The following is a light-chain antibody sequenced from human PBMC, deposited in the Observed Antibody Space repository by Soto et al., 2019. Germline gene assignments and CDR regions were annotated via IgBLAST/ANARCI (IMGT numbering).Light chain of an antibody. Sequence: EIVMTQSPTILSVSPGERATLSCRASQSVSSNLAWYQQKPGQAPRLLIYGVYTRAPGIPARFSGGGSRTEFTLTISSLQSEDFAVYYCQQDHSWPPPSVGQETEVEI. CDR2: GVY. CDR1: QSVSSN. CDR3: QQDHSWPPPS. V-gene: IGKV3D-15*01. J-gene: IGKJ1*01.